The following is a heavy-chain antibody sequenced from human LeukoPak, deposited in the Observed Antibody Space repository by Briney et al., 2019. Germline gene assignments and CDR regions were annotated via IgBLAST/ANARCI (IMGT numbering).Heavy chain of an antibody. CDR2: IYPGDSDT. D-gene: IGHD6-13*01. V-gene: IGHV5-51*01. Sequence: GESLKISCECSGYIFTNYWIGWVRQMPGKGLEWMGIIYPGDSDTRYSPSFQGQVTISADKSISTTYLQWSSLKASDTAMYYCARYPTKAAADPYWYFDLWGRGTLVTVSS. CDR3: ARYPTKAAADPYWYFDL. J-gene: IGHJ2*01. CDR1: GYIFTNYW.